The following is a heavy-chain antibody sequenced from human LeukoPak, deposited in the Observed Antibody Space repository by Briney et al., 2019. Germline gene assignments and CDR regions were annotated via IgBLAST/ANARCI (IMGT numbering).Heavy chain of an antibody. D-gene: IGHD3-16*02. CDR3: ARALSSYDPRYNAY. CDR1: GGSIGSSSYY. CDR2: IYYSGST. Sequence: PSETLSLTCTVSGGSIGSSSYYWGWIRQPPGKGREWIGSIYYSGSTYYNPSLKSRVTISVDTSKNQFSLKLSSVTAADTAVYYCARALSSYDPRYNAYWGQGTLVTVSS. V-gene: IGHV4-39*07. J-gene: IGHJ4*02.